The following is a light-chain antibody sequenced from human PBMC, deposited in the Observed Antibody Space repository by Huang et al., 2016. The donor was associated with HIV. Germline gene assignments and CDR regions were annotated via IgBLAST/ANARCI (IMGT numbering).Light chain of an antibody. J-gene: IGKJ4*01. CDR2: AAS. CDR3: QQSRTLPRT. Sequence: DIQLTQSPSSLSASVGDAITITCRASQNIVYSLSWFQQRPGQAPKALVYAASRLHAGVPSKFSATGFQTNFTLSISGRGPEDFATYYCQQSRTLPRTYGGGTKVDI. CDR1: QNIVYS. V-gene: IGKV1-39*01.